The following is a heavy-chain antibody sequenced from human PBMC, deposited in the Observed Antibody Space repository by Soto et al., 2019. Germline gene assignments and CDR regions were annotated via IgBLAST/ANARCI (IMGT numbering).Heavy chain of an antibody. D-gene: IGHD2-21*01. J-gene: IGHJ4*02. CDR2: IYYSGST. CDR1: GGSISSGGYY. Sequence: LSLTCTVSGGSISSGGYYWSWIRQHPGKGLEWIGYIYYSGSTYYNPSLKSRVTISVDTSKNQFSLKLSSVTAADTAVYYCARVVSIGRPYYFDYWGQGTLVTVSS. V-gene: IGHV4-31*03. CDR3: ARVVSIGRPYYFDY.